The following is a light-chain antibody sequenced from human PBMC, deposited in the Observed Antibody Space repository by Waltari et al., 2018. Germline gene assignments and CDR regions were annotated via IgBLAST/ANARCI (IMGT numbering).Light chain of an antibody. CDR2: GAY. Sequence: EIVMTQSPATLSVSPGDTASLSCRASQSVSSNLARYQQNPGQAPRLLIYGAYTRATGIPARFSGSGSGTEFTLTISSLQSEDFAVYYCQQYNNWPPYTFGQGTKLEIK. V-gene: IGKV3-15*01. J-gene: IGKJ2*01. CDR1: QSVSSN. CDR3: QQYNNWPPYT.